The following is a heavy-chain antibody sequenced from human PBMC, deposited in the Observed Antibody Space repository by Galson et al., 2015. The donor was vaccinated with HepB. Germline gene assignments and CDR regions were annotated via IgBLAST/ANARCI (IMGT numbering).Heavy chain of an antibody. V-gene: IGHV3-15*01. D-gene: IGHD4-17*01. CDR2: IKSKTDGGTT. J-gene: IGHJ4*02. Sequence: YLILSCAASGFTFSNAWMSWVRQAPGKGLEWVGRIKSKTDGGTTDYAAPVKGRFTISRDDSKNTLYLQMNSLKTEDTAVYYCTTKSLAYGDYPTEVDYWGQGTLVTVSS. CDR3: TTKSLAYGDYPTEVDY. CDR1: GFTFSNAW.